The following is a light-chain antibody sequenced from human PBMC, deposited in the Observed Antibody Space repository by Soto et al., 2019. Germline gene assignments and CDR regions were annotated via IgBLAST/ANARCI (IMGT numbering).Light chain of an antibody. V-gene: IGKV3-15*01. CDR2: GAS. CDR3: QQYNNWPSWT. CDR1: QSVSSD. Sequence: EIVMTQSPATLSVSPGERVTLSCRASQSVSSDLAWYHHKPGQAPRLLIYGASTRATGIPARFSGSGFGTEFTLTISSLQSEDFAVYYCQQYNNWPSWTLGQGTKVEIK. J-gene: IGKJ1*01.